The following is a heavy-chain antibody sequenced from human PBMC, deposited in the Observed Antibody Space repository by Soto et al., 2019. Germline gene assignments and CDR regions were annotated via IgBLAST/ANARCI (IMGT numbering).Heavy chain of an antibody. CDR1: GGTFHSYT. V-gene: IGHV1-69*13. J-gene: IGHJ4*02. Sequence: SVKVSCKASGGTFHSYTTSWVRQAPGQGLEWMGGIIPMLGSANYAQKFQGRVSINADEATTTAFMDLSRLTSEDSAVYYCARVSQNRLSVFDSGGPGTMVNV. CDR3: ARVSQNRLSVFDS. CDR2: IIPMLGSA. D-gene: IGHD1-26*01.